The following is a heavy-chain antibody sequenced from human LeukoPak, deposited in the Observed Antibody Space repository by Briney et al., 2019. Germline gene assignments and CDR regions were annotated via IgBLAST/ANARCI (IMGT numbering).Heavy chain of an antibody. CDR2: ISNDATSK. CDR1: GFTFSRYS. J-gene: IGHJ4*02. V-gene: IGHV3-64*02. Sequence: GGSLRLSCTASGFTFSRYSMDWVRQAPGKGLEYVSAISNDATSKHYVDSVRGRFTISRDNFKSTLYLQMDSLTPEDMAVYYCAREGAESEYGDYRPFDSWGLGTLVTVSS. D-gene: IGHD4-17*01. CDR3: AREGAESEYGDYRPFDS.